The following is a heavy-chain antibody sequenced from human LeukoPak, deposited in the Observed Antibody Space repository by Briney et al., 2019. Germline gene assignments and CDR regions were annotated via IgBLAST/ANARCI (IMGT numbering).Heavy chain of an antibody. J-gene: IGHJ4*02. D-gene: IGHD3-22*01. CDR2: IKQDGFEK. CDR3: ARVEWDYYDSSGYNDY. CDR1: GFTFSNYW. Sequence: GGSLRLSCAASGFTFSNYWMSWVRQAPGKGLEWVANIKQDGFEKYYVDSVKGRFTVSRDNAKNSLYLQMNSLRAEDTAVYYCARVEWDYYDSSGYNDYWGQGTLVTVSS. V-gene: IGHV3-7*01.